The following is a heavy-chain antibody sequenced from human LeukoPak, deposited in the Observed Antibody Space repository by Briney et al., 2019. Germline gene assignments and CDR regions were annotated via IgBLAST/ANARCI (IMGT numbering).Heavy chain of an antibody. V-gene: IGHV3-23*01. CDR2: ISGSGGST. Sequence: PGGSLRLSCAASGFTFSSYAMSRVRQAPGKGLEWVSAISGSGGSTYYADSVKGRFAISRDNSKNTLYLQMNSLRAEDTAVYYCAKPPNQWPGGYWGQGTLVTVSS. J-gene: IGHJ4*02. CDR1: GFTFSSYA. D-gene: IGHD1-14*01. CDR3: AKPPNQWPGGY.